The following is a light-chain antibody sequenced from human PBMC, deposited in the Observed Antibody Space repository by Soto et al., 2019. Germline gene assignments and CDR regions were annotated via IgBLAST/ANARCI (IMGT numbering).Light chain of an antibody. CDR3: QSLGTGIQV. V-gene: IGLV4-69*01. Sequence: QSVLTQSPSVSASLGASVKLTCTLSSGHSTYAIAWHQQQPEKGPRFLMKINSDGSHSKGDGFFDRFSGSSSGAERHLTIASLQSEDEADYYCQSLGTGIQVFGGGTKLTVL. CDR2: INSDGSH. J-gene: IGLJ3*02. CDR1: SGHSTYA.